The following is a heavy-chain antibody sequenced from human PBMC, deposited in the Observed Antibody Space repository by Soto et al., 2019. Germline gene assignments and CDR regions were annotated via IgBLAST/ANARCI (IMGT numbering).Heavy chain of an antibody. Sequence: SETLSLTCAVSCGSIGSSNWWSWVRQPPGKGLEWIGEIYHSGSTNYNPSLKSRVTISVDKSKNQFSLKLSSVTAADTAVYYCARRRGPPYYFDYWGQGTLVTVSS. J-gene: IGHJ4*02. V-gene: IGHV4-4*02. CDR1: CGSIGSSNW. CDR2: IYHSGST. CDR3: ARRRGPPYYFDY.